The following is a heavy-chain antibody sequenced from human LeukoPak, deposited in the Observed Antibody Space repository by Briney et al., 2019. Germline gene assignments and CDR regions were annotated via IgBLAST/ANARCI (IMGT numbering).Heavy chain of an antibody. CDR3: AQSPGYSSGWAVRGDWFDP. CDR2: IWYDGSNK. V-gene: IGHV3-33*01. D-gene: IGHD6-19*01. CDR1: GFTFSSYG. Sequence: PGRSLRLSCAASGFTFSSYGMHWVRQAPGKGLEWVAVIWYDGSNKYYADSVKGRFTISRDNSKNTLYLQMNSLRSEDTAVYYCAQSPGYSSGWAVRGDWFDPWGQGTLVTVSS. J-gene: IGHJ5*02.